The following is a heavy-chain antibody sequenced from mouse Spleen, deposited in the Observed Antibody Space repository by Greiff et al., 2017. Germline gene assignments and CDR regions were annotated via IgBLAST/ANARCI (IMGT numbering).Heavy chain of an antibody. Sequence: QVQLQQPGAELVRPGSSVKLSCKASGYTFTSYWMHWVKQRPIQGLEWISNIDPSDSETHYNQKFKDKATLTVDKSSSAAYMQLSSLTSEDSAVYYCARGGLRPWFAYWGQGTLVTVSA. V-gene: IGHV1-52*01. D-gene: IGHD2-4*01. J-gene: IGHJ3*01. CDR2: IDPSDSET. CDR1: GYTFTSYW. CDR3: ARGGLRPWFAY.